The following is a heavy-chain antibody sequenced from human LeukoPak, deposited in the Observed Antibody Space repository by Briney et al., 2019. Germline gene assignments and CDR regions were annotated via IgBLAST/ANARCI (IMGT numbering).Heavy chain of an antibody. J-gene: IGHJ6*02. CDR2: ISSSSSYI. V-gene: IGHV3-21*01. CDR3: AREGLGPPYYYYGMDV. Sequence: GGSLRLSCGASGFTFRSYRMNWVRQAPGKGVEGVSSISSSSSYIYYADSEKGRYTISRDNPKNSLYMQMDSLRAEDTAVYYCAREGLGPPYYYYGMDVWGQGTTVTVSS. CDR1: GFTFRSYR.